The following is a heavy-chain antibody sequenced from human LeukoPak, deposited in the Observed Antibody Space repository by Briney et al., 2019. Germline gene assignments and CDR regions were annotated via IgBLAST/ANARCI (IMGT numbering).Heavy chain of an antibody. CDR2: IYSSGST. D-gene: IGHD6-19*01. Sequence: SETLSLTCTVSGGSISNSFWSWIRQPPGNGLEWIGYIYSSGSTNYNPSLKSRVTISIHTSKNQFSLKLSSVTAADPAVYYCARDNSGWLVNFDYWGQGSLVTVSS. V-gene: IGHV4-59*01. CDR1: GGSISNSF. J-gene: IGHJ4*02. CDR3: ARDNSGWLVNFDY.